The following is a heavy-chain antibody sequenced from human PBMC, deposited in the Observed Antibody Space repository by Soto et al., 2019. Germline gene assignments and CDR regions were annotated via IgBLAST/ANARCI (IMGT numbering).Heavy chain of an antibody. V-gene: IGHV3-48*01. J-gene: IGHJ6*03. CDR3: ARDQSRGQVFYYYMDV. D-gene: IGHD3-10*01. CDR2: IRSSSQNI. CDR1: EFTFSTYA. Sequence: EVQLVESGGGLVQPGGSLRLSCAASEFTFSTYAMNWVRQAPGKGLEWVSYIRSSSQNIRYAVSVKGRVTISRDNAKNSLYLQMNSLRAEDTAVYYCARDQSRGQVFYYYMDVWGKGPKVTFSS.